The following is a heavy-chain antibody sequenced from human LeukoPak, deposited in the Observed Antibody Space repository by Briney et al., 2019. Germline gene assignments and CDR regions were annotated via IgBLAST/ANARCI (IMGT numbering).Heavy chain of an antibody. CDR2: IIPIFGTA. CDR3: AKDPATFHCSSTSCYRERFDY. Sequence: SVKVSCKASGGTFSSYAISWVRQAPGQGLEWMGGIIPIFGTANYAQKFQGRVTITADKSTSTAYMELSSLRSEDTAVYYCAKDPATFHCSSTSCYRERFDYWGQGTLVTVSS. CDR1: GGTFSSYA. J-gene: IGHJ4*02. V-gene: IGHV1-69*06. D-gene: IGHD2-2*01.